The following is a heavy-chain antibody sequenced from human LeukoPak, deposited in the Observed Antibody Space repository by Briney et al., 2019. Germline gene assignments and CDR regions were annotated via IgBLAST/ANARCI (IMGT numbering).Heavy chain of an antibody. J-gene: IGHJ4*02. CDR1: GYTFNNHD. Sequence: ASVKVSCKASGYTFNNHDINWVRQAPGRGLEWMGWINTYSANTNYAQEFQDRVIMTTDTSTSTAYMELRSLRSDDTALYYCATYGGSLAYEYWGQGTLVTVSS. CDR3: ATYGGSLAYEY. D-gene: IGHD4-23*01. V-gene: IGHV1-18*01. CDR2: INTYSANT.